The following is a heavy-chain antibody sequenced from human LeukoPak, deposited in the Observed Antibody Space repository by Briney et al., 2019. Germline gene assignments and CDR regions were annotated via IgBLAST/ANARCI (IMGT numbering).Heavy chain of an antibody. Sequence: GGSLRLSCAASGFTFSSYSMNWVRQAPGKWLEWVSSISSSSSYIYYADSVKGRFTISRDNAKNSLYLQMNSLRAEDTAVYYCARPSSSWLSPYFDYWGQGTLVTVSS. CDR3: ARPSSSWLSPYFDY. J-gene: IGHJ4*02. CDR1: GFTFSSYS. CDR2: ISSSSSYI. D-gene: IGHD6-13*01. V-gene: IGHV3-21*01.